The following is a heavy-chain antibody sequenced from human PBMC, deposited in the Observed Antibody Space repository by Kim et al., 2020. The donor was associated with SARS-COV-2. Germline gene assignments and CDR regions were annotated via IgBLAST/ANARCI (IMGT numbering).Heavy chain of an antibody. CDR1: GGSISSSSYY. V-gene: IGHV4-39*01. D-gene: IGHD3-22*01. J-gene: IGHJ4*02. CDR2: IYYSGST. CDR3: ARSKPRGRVVITIDY. Sequence: SETLSLTCTVSGGSISSSSYYWGWIRQPPGKGLEWIGSIYYSGSTYYNPSLKSRVTISVDTSKNQFSLKLSSVTAADTAVYYCARSKPRGRVVITIDYWGQGTLVTVSS.